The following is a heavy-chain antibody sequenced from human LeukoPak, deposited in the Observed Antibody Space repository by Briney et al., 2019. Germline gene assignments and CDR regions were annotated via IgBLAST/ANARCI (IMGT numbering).Heavy chain of an antibody. J-gene: IGHJ3*02. CDR1: GGTFSSYA. D-gene: IGHD1-26*01. V-gene: IGHV1-69*13. CDR2: IIPIFGTA. Sequence: ASVKVSCKASGGTFSSYAISWVRQAPGQGLEWMGGIIPIFGTANYAQKFQGRVTITADESTSTAYMELSSLRSEDTAVYCCASCRYYEEQHQAFDIWGQGTMVTVSS. CDR3: ASCRYYEEQHQAFDI.